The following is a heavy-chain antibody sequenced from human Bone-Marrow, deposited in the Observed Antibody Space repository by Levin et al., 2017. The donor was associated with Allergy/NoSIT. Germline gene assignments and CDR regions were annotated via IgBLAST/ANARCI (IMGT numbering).Heavy chain of an antibody. Sequence: QTGGSLRLSCAASIFSFSNYGMNWVRQAPGKGLEWVALIPFDGTYTYYADSVKGRFTISRDNSKNTLYLQMNSLRVEDTAVYFCAKEWLWEGFYHGADVWGQGTTVTVSP. CDR3: AKEWLWEGFYHGADV. J-gene: IGHJ6*01. V-gene: IGHV3-30*18. CDR2: IPFDGTYT. D-gene: IGHD3-22*01. CDR1: IFSFSNYG.